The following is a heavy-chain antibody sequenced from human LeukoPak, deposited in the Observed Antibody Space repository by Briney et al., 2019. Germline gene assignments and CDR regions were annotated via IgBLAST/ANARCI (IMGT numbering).Heavy chain of an antibody. CDR3: NVITMVRGVSFDP. CDR1: GGSISSGDYY. CDR2: IYYSGST. J-gene: IGHJ5*02. Sequence: NPSQTLSLTCAVSGGSISSGDYYWSWIRQPPGEGLEWIGYIYYSGSTYYNPSLKSRVTISVDTSKNQFSLKLSSVTAANTAVYYCNVITMVRGVSFDPWGQGTLVTVSS. V-gene: IGHV4-30-4*01. D-gene: IGHD3-10*01.